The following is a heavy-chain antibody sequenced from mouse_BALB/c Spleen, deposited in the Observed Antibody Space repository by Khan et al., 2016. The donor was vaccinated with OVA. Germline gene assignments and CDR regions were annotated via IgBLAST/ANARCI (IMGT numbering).Heavy chain of an antibody. CDR3: ALIYHYGSGFDY. J-gene: IGHJ2*01. V-gene: IGHV1S135*01. CDR1: GYSFTDYN. CDR2: IDPSTGGT. Sequence: VQLQQPGPELVKPGASVKVSCKASGYSFTDYNMFWVKQSLGKNLEWIGYIDPSTGGTNYNQKFMGRDTLTVDKSYSTAFMHRNSLTSWDSACYYCALIYHYGSGFDYWGQGTTLTVSS. D-gene: IGHD1-1*01.